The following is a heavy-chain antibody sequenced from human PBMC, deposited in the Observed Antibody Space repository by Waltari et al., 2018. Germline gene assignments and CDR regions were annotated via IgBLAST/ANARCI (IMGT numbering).Heavy chain of an antibody. CDR1: GFTFSSYS. CDR2: ISSSSSTI. D-gene: IGHD5-12*01. Sequence: EVQLVESGGGLVQPGGSLRLSCAASGFTFSSYSMNWVRQAPGKGLEWVSYISSSSSTIYYAYSVKGRFTISRDNAKNSLYLQMNSLRAEDTAVYYCARGVYSGYDARCVFDYWGQGTLVTVSS. J-gene: IGHJ4*02. V-gene: IGHV3-48*04. CDR3: ARGVYSGYDARCVFDY.